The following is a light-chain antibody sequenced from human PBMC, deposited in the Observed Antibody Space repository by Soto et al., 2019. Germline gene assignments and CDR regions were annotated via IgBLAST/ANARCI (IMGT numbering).Light chain of an antibody. CDR1: QTISSW. CDR2: KAS. Sequence: DIHMTQSPSTLSGSVGDSATITCRAIQTISSWLAWYQQTLGKAPKLXIYKASTLKSGVPERFSGSGAGTDCTRTISSLQAEDVAVYSCHQYFTSTQTFGQGTKVDIK. CDR3: HQYFTSTQT. V-gene: IGKV1-5*03. J-gene: IGKJ1*01.